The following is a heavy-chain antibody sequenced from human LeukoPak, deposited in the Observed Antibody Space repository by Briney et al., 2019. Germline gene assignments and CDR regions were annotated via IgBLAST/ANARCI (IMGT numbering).Heavy chain of an antibody. CDR2: INPNSGGT. CDR3: ARGAGYCSGGSCLYFGMDV. V-gene: IGHV1-2*02. D-gene: IGHD2-15*01. J-gene: IGHJ6*02. Sequence: ASLKVSCKASGYTFTGYYMHWVRQAPGQGPQCMGLINPNSGGTYYAQKFEGRVTMTRDTSISTAYMELSRLRSDDTAVYYCARGAGYCSGGSCLYFGMDVWGQGTTVIVS. CDR1: GYTFTGYY.